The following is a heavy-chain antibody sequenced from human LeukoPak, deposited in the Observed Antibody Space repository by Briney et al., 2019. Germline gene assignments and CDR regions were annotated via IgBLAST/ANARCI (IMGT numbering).Heavy chain of an antibody. CDR1: GFTFSSYT. CDR2: IGGSASGT. V-gene: IGHV3-23*01. CDR3: AKDGSYYFDY. J-gene: IGHJ4*02. Sequence: GGSLRLSCAASGFTFSSYTMSWVRQAPGKGLEWVSTIGGSASGTFYADSVKGRFTISRDNSKHTLYLQMNSLRAEDTAVYYCAKDGSYYFDYWGQGTLVTVSS.